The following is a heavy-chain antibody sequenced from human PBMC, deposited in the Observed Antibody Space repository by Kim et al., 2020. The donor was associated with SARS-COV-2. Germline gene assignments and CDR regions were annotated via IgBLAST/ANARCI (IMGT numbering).Heavy chain of an antibody. CDR1: GFTFSSYE. CDR2: ISTTCKTM. Sequence: GGSLRLSCAASGFTFSSYEMNWVRQTPGKGMERVSYISTTCKTMFYAASVKGRFIISGDNAKNSHFLHMNSLRAEDTAVYYCARDLHYYDSSGKRWGEGTLVTVSS. CDR3: ARDLHYYDSSGKR. D-gene: IGHD3-22*01. J-gene: IGHJ4*02. V-gene: IGHV3-48*03.